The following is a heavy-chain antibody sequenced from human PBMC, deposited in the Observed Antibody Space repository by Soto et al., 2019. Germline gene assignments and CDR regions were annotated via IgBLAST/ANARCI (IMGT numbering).Heavy chain of an antibody. D-gene: IGHD2-2*01. Sequence: QIALKESGPTLVKPTQTLTLTCTFSGFSITGNGEGVGWIRQPPGKALEWLALIYWADDKRYSPSLRNRLTITLDNSKDQVILTMTDMGPADTATYYCAHGYVQLLATFHYFDSWGQGTQVTASS. J-gene: IGHJ4*02. CDR1: GFSITGNGEG. V-gene: IGHV2-5*02. CDR3: AHGYVQLLATFHYFDS. CDR2: IYWADDK.